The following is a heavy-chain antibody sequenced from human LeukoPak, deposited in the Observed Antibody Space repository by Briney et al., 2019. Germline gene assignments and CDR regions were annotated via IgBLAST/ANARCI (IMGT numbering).Heavy chain of an antibody. Sequence: GESLKISCKGSGYSFTSYWIGWVRQMPGKGLEWMGIIYPGDSDARYSPSFQGQVTISADKSISTAYLQWSSLKASDTAMYYCARRGYYYDSSGYYMDVWGKGTTVTVSS. CDR1: GYSFTSYW. CDR3: ARRGYYYDSSGYYMDV. V-gene: IGHV5-51*01. J-gene: IGHJ6*03. CDR2: IYPGDSDA. D-gene: IGHD3-22*01.